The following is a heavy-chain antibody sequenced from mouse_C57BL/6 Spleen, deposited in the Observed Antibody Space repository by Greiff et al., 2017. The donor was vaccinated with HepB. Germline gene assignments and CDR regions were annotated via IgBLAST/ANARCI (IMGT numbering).Heavy chain of an antibody. V-gene: IGHV1-19*01. Sequence: EVQLQQSGPVLVKPGASVKMSCKASGYTFTDYYMNWVKQSHGKSLEWIGVINPYNGGTSYNQKFKGKATLTVDKSSSTAYMELNSLTSEDSAVYYCARRRLVASEYRGQGTTLTVSS. D-gene: IGHD1-1*01. CDR2: INPYNGGT. CDR3: ARRRLVASEY. CDR1: GYTFTDYY. J-gene: IGHJ2*01.